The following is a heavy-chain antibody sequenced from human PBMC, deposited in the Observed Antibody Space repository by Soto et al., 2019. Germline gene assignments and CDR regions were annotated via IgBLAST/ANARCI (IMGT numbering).Heavy chain of an antibody. D-gene: IGHD6-13*01. CDR3: ARSPAATGTSWFDP. J-gene: IGHJ5*02. V-gene: IGHV1-18*04. CDR2: ISAYNGNT. CDR1: GYTFTMYA. Sequence: ALVKVSCKASGYTFTMYAISWVRQAPGQGLEWMGWISAYNGNTNYAQKFQGRVTMTTDTSTSTAYMEVRSLRSDDTAMYYCARSPAATGTSWFDPWGQGTLVTVSS.